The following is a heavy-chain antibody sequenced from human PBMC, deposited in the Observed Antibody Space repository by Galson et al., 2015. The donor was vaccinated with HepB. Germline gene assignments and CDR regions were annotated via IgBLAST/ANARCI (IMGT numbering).Heavy chain of an antibody. Sequence: CAISGDSVSSHNAAWNWIRQSPSRGLEWLGRIYYRSKWGYDYAESVKSRITINSDTSKNQLSLQLNSVTPEDTAVYYCARDRWPQGYGVDVWGQWTTVTVSS. CDR3: ARDRWPQGYGVDV. CDR1: GDSVSSHNAA. D-gene: IGHD4-23*01. CDR2: IYYRSKWGY. J-gene: IGHJ6*02. V-gene: IGHV6-1*01.